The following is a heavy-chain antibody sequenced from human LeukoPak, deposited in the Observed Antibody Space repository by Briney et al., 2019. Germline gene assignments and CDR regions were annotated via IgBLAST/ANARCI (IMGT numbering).Heavy chain of an antibody. J-gene: IGHJ4*02. V-gene: IGHV3-11*04. D-gene: IGHD5-18*01. Sequence: GGSLRLSCAASGFTFSDYYMSWIRQAPGKGLEWVSYISSSGSTIYYADSAKGRFTISRDNAKNSLYLQMNSLRAEDTAVYYCASRDTAMVIYYWGQGTLVTVSS. CDR3: ASRDTAMVIYY. CDR2: ISSSGSTI. CDR1: GFTFSDYY.